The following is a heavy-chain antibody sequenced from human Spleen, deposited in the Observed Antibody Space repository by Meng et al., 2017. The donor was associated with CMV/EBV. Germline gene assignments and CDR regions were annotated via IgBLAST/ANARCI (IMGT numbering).Heavy chain of an antibody. CDR3: ATDWSRQLLGT. CDR1: GFTFSNVW. V-gene: IGHV3-15*01. Sequence: CAAAGFTFSNVWMSWVRQAPGKGLEWVGRIKTKIDGETTDFAAPVKGRFSISRDDSKNTLYLQMNSLKAEDTAVYYCATDWSRQLLGTWGQGTLVTVSS. J-gene: IGHJ5*02. D-gene: IGHD6-13*01. CDR2: IKTKIDGETT.